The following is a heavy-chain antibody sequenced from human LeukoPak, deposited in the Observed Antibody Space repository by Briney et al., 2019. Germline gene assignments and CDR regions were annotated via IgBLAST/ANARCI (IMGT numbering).Heavy chain of an antibody. V-gene: IGHV1-2*02. Sequence: ASEKVSCKASGYTFTGYYMHWVRQAPGQGLEWMGWINPNSGGTNYAQKFQGRVTMTRDTSISTAYMELSRLRSDDTAVYYCARVLGYCSSTSCFRGDYYYYYYMDVWGKGTTVTVSS. J-gene: IGHJ6*03. CDR3: ARVLGYCSSTSCFRGDYYYYYYMDV. CDR2: INPNSGGT. CDR1: GYTFTGYY. D-gene: IGHD2-2*01.